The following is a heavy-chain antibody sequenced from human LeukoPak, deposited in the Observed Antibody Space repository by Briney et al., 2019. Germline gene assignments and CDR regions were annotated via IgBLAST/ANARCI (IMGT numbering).Heavy chain of an antibody. J-gene: IGHJ5*02. Sequence: SETLSLTCTVSGGSISSYYWHWIRQPPGKGLEWMGYIYYGGSTNYNPSLKSRVTISVDRSKNKCSLKLSSVTAADTAVYYCARRTIVGTINGLFDAWGQGTLVTVSS. D-gene: IGHD5-12*01. CDR2: IYYGGST. V-gene: IGHV4-59*08. CDR3: ARRTIVGTINGLFDA. CDR1: GGSISSYY.